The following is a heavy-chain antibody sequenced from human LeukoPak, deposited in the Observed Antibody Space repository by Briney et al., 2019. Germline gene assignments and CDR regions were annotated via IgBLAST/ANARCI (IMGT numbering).Heavy chain of an antibody. Sequence: GASVKVSCKASGYTFTTYGISWVRQAPGQGFERMGWISTNNGNTKYAQKVQGRVSMTTDTSTSTAYMELSSLRSDDTAVYYCAREKAYCGGDCPSDYWGQGTLVTVSS. J-gene: IGHJ4*02. CDR3: AREKAYCGGDCPSDY. V-gene: IGHV1-18*01. CDR1: GYTFTTYG. D-gene: IGHD2-21*02. CDR2: ISTNNGNT.